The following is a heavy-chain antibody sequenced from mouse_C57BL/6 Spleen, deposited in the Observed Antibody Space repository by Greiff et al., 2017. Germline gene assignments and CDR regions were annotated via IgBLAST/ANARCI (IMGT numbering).Heavy chain of an antibody. CDR2: IYPGDGDT. V-gene: IGHV1-82*01. J-gene: IGHJ1*03. CDR3: ARDYRGYFDV. Sequence: QVHVKQSGPELVKPGASVKISCKASGYAFSSSWMNWVKQRPGKGLEWIGRIYPGDGDTNYNGKFKGKATLTADKSSSTAYMQLSSLTSEDSAVYFCARDYRGYFDVWGTGTTVTVSS. D-gene: IGHD2-12*01. CDR1: GYAFSSSW.